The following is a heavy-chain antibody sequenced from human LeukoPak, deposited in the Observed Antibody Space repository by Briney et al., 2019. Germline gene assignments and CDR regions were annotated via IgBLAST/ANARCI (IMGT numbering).Heavy chain of an antibody. CDR2: ILYDGSNK. CDR1: GFTFSSYA. J-gene: IGHJ4*02. Sequence: PGGSLRLSCAASGFTFSSYAMHWVRQAPGKGLEWVAVILYDGSNKYYADSVKGRFTISRDNSKNTLYLQMNSLRAEDTAVYYCARDGDYDYWGQGTLVTVSS. D-gene: IGHD4-17*01. CDR3: ARDGDYDY. V-gene: IGHV3-33*01.